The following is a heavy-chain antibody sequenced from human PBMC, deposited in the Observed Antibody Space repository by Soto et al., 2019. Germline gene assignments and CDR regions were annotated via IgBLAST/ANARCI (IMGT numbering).Heavy chain of an antibody. V-gene: IGHV4-59*08. J-gene: IGHJ6*03. CDR2: IYYSGST. Sequence: PSETLSLTCTVSGGSISSYYWSWIRQPPGKGLEWIGYIYYSGSTNYNPSLKSRVTISVDTSKNQFSLKLSSVTAADTAVYYCARNRKVRGVGSYYYMDVWGKGTTVTVSS. D-gene: IGHD3-10*01. CDR1: GGSISSYY. CDR3: ARNRKVRGVGSYYYMDV.